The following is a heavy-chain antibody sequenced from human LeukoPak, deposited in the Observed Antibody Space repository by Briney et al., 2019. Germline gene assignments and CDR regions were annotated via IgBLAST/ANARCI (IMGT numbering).Heavy chain of an antibody. D-gene: IGHD2-15*01. CDR2: IDWDDDK. CDR3: ARMTLGYCSGGSCSAWFDP. J-gene: IGHJ5*02. CDR1: GFSLSTSGMC. V-gene: IGHV2-70*11. Sequence: SGPTLVNPTQTLTLTCTFSGFSLSTSGMCVSWIRQPPGKALEWLARIDWDDDKYYSTSLKTRLTISKDTSKNQVVLTMTNMDPVDTATYYCARMTLGYCSGGSCSAWFDPWGQGTLVTVSP.